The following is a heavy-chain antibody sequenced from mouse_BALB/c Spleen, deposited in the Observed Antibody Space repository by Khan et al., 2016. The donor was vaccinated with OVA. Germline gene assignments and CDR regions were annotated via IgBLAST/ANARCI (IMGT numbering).Heavy chain of an antibody. CDR3: ARGGITTGYFDY. J-gene: IGHJ2*01. D-gene: IGHD1-1*01. CDR2: TYPGNGDT. Sequence: VQLQQSGAELARPGASVKLSCKASGYTFTNYWMQWVKQRPGQGLEWIGTTYPGNGDTRYTQNFKGKATLTADKSSNTAYMQLSSLASEDSAVYYGARGGITTGYFDYWGLGTTLTVSS. V-gene: IGHV1-87*01. CDR1: GYTFTNYW.